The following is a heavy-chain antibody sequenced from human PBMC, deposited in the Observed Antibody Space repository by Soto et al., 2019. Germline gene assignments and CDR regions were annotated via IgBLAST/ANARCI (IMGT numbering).Heavy chain of an antibody. D-gene: IGHD3-3*01. CDR3: AKQRWSGYPPYYYGMDV. CDR2: ISGNGGST. J-gene: IGHJ6*02. Sequence: GGSLRLSYAASGFTFSSYALSWVRQAPGKGLQWVSAISGNGGSTYYADSVKGRFTISRDNSKNTLYLQMNSLRAEDTAVYYCAKQRWSGYPPYYYGMDVWGQGTTVTVSS. V-gene: IGHV3-23*01. CDR1: GFTFSSYA.